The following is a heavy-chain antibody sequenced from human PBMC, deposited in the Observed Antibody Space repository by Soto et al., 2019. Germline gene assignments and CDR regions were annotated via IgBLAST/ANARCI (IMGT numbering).Heavy chain of an antibody. Sequence: QVQLVESGGGVVQPGRSLRLSCAASGFTFSSYGMHWVRQAPGKGLEWVAVISYDGSNKYYADSVKGRFTISRDNPKNTLYLQMNSLRAEDTAVYYCAKDKGIVGATPHYWGQGTLVTVSS. CDR1: GFTFSSYG. CDR2: ISYDGSNK. J-gene: IGHJ4*02. V-gene: IGHV3-30*18. CDR3: AKDKGIVGATPHY. D-gene: IGHD1-26*01.